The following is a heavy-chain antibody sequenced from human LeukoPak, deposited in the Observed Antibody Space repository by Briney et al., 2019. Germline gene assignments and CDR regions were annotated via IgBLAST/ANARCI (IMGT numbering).Heavy chain of an antibody. CDR2: IYYSGST. CDR1: GGSISSYY. Sequence: SETLSLTCTVSGGSISSYYWSWIRQPPGKGLEWIGYIYYSGSTNYNPSLKSRVTISVDTSKNQFPLKLSSVTAADTAVYYCARLMGATSNYYYYGMDVWGQGTTVTVSS. J-gene: IGHJ6*02. CDR3: ARLMGATSNYYYYGMDV. V-gene: IGHV4-59*08. D-gene: IGHD1-26*01.